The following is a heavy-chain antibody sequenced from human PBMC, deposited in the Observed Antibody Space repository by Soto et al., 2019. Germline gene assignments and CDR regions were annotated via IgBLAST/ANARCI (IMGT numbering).Heavy chain of an antibody. J-gene: IGHJ6*02. D-gene: IGHD2-2*01. CDR2: IIPISGTA. Sequence: QVQLVQSGAEVKKPGSSVKVSCKASGGTFSSYAISWVRQAPGQGLEWMGGIIPISGTANYAQKFQGRVTITADESTNKVSMELSSLRSEDTAVYFCASSQGSSTSLEIYYYYYYGMDVWGQGTTVTVSS. CDR3: ASSQGSSTSLEIYYYYYYGMDV. V-gene: IGHV1-69*01. CDR1: GGTFSSYA.